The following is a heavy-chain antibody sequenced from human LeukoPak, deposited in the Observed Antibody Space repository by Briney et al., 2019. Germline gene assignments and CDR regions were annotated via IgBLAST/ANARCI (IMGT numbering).Heavy chain of an antibody. CDR2: IKQDGGQE. J-gene: IGHJ4*02. Sequence: GGSLRLSCAASGFTFSGRWMSWLRQAPGKGLEWVAHIKQDGGQEYYVDSVKGRFTISRDSAKNSLYLQMNSLRAEDTAIYYCTRVGYIDEGIDYWGQGTLVTVSS. CDR1: GFTFSGRW. CDR3: TRVGYIDEGIDY. V-gene: IGHV3-7*04. D-gene: IGHD5-24*01.